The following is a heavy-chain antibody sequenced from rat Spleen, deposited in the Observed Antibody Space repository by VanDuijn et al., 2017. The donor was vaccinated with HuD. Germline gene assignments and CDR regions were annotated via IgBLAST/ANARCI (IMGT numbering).Heavy chain of an antibody. CDR2: INSAGTT. V-gene: IGHV3-3*01. CDR1: GHYITSGYR. CDR3: ARSDGVHYFLPFAD. J-gene: IGHJ3*01. D-gene: IGHD1-12*02. Sequence: EVQLQESGPGLVKPSQSLSLTCSVTGHYITSGYRWNWIRKFPGNKLEWMGYINSAGTTIYSPSLKSRISITRDTSRNQFFLQVNSVTTEDTATYYCARSDGVHYFLPFADWGQGSLVTVSS.